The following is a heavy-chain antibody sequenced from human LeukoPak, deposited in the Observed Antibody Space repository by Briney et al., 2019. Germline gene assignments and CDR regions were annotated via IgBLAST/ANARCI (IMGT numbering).Heavy chain of an antibody. CDR3: ARDHCSRGSCLGGH. D-gene: IGHD2-15*01. CDR1: GDTFITYT. V-gene: IGHV1-69*04. J-gene: IGHJ4*02. CDR2: VIPSLDVS. Sequence: ASVKVSCKASGDTFITYTFSWVRQAPGQGLEWMGRVIPSLDVSNYAEKFQGRVTFNADKSSSTTYMELTSLRSEDTAMYYCARDHCSRGSCLGGHWGQGTLVTVSS.